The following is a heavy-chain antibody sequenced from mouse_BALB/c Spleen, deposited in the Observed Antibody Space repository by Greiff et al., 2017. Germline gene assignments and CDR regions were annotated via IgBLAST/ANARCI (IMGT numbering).Heavy chain of an antibody. J-gene: IGHJ4*01. CDR1: GFDFSRYW. D-gene: IGHD2-4*01. CDR2: INPGSSTI. CDR3: AREGLRNAMDY. Sequence: EVKVVESGGGLVQPGGSLNLSCAASGFDFSRYWMSWARQAPGKGQEWIGEINPGSSTINYTPSLKDKFIISRDNAKNTLYLQMSKVRSEDTALYYCAREGLRNAMDYWGQGTSVTVSS. V-gene: IGHV4-2*02.